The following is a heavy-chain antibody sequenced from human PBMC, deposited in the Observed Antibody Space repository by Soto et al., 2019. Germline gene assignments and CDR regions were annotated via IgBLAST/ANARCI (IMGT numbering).Heavy chain of an antibody. V-gene: IGHV1-69*02. CDR2: IIPMLGVR. Sequence: QVQLVQSGAEVKKPGSSVKVSCKDSGGTFSTYIMFWVRKAPGQGLEWMGRIIPMLGVRNSAQRYQDRVTSIAHKSKATVHRELSSLSSEDTALYYWTIDSWSGEGFNILGQGTIVTV. J-gene: IGHJ3*02. CDR3: TIDSWSGEGFNI. D-gene: IGHD2-21*01. CDR1: GGTFSTYI.